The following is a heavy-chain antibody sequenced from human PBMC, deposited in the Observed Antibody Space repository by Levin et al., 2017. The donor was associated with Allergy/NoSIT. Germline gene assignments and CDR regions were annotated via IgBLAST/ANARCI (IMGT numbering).Heavy chain of an antibody. V-gene: IGHV1-69*04. CDR2: IIPILGIA. Sequence: KISCKASGGTFSSYAISWVRQAPGQGLEWMGRIIPILGIANYAQKFQGRVTITADKSTSTAYMELSSLRSEDTAVYYCARVQGDYSGYYYYYGMDGWGQGTTVTVSS. CDR3: ARVQGDYSGYYYYYGMDG. CDR1: GGTFSSYA. J-gene: IGHJ6*02. D-gene: IGHD4-17*01.